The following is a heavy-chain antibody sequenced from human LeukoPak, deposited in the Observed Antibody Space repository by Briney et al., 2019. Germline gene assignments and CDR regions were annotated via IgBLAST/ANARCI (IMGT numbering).Heavy chain of an antibody. CDR2: INADARNT. J-gene: IGHJ5*02. D-gene: IGHD2-15*01. Sequence: ASVKVSCKTSGYIFTTYAIHCVRQAPGRGVEGMGLINADARNTRYAQTSPGTVTITRHTSATTAYMELTSQPFEDTAVYYCATGIVVKPSPNWFDPWGQGTPVTVSS. CDR3: ATGIVVKPSPNWFDP. CDR1: GYIFTTYA. V-gene: IGHV1-3*01.